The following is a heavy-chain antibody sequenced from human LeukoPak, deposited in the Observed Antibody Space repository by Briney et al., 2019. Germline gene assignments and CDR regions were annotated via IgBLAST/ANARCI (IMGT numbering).Heavy chain of an antibody. CDR2: ISSSSSYT. D-gene: IGHD2-8*02. J-gene: IGHJ4*02. CDR1: GFTFSDYY. CDR3: AGVATGPYYFDY. V-gene: IGHV3-11*06. Sequence: GGSLRLSCAASGFTFSDYYMSWIRQAPGKGLEWVSYISSSSSYTNYADSVKGRFTISRDNAKNSLYLQMNSLRAEDTAVYYCAGVATGPYYFDYWGQGTLVTVSS.